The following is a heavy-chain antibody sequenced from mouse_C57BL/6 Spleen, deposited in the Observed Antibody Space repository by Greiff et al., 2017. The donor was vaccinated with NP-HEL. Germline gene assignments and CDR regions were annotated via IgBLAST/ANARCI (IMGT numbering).Heavy chain of an antibody. CDR1: GFTFSSYT. CDR3: ARHGAVVRYYFDY. J-gene: IGHJ2*01. V-gene: IGHV5-9*01. D-gene: IGHD1-1*01. CDR2: ISGGGGNT. Sequence: DVKLVESGGGLVKPGGSLKLSCAASGFTFSSYTMSWVRQTPEKRLEWVATISGGGGNTYYPDSVKGRFTISRDNAKNTLYLQMSSLRSEDTALYYCARHGAVVRYYFDYWGQGTTLTVSS.